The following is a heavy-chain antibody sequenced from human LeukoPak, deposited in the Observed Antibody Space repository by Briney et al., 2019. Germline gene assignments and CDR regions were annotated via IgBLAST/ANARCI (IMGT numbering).Heavy chain of an antibody. CDR1: GFTFSSIG. D-gene: IGHD6-13*01. J-gene: IGHJ4*02. Sequence: GGSLRLSCAASGFTFSSIGMSWVRQAPGKGLEWVSSICGGGDSTYYAASVKGRFTIFSANSKNTLFLQMNSLSAEATALYCWAKRGASWSFDSWGQGTLVTVSS. CDR2: ICGGGDST. CDR3: AKRGASWSFDS. V-gene: IGHV3-23*01.